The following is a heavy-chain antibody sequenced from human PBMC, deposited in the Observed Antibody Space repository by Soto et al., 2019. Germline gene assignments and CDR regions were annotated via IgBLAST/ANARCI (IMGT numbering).Heavy chain of an antibody. CDR3: PNRRQGYGMDV. CDR1: GFTFSSYG. J-gene: IGHJ6*02. CDR2: ISYDGSNK. V-gene: IGHV3-30*18. Sequence: GGSLRLSCAASGFTFSSYGMHWVRQAPGKGLEWVAVISYDGSNKYYADSVKGRFTISRDNSKSTLYLQMNRLRAEDTAVYYCPNRRQGYGMDVWGQGTTVTVSS.